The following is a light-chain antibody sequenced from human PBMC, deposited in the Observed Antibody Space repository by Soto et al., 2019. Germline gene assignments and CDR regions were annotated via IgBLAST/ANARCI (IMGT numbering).Light chain of an antibody. V-gene: IGKV3-15*01. CDR1: QSVSSN. J-gene: IGKJ4*01. CDR3: QQYDNWPLT. CDR2: GAS. Sequence: EIVMTQSPDTLSVSPGERATLSCRASQSVSSNLAGYQQKSGQTPRLLIYGASTRATDIPARFSGSGSGTEFTLTISSLQSEDFAVYYCQQYDNWPLTFGGGTKVEIK.